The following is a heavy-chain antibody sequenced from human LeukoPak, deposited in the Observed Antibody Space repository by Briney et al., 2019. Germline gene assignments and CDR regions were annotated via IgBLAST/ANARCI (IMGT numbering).Heavy chain of an antibody. CDR1: GFTFSDYY. Sequence: GGSLRLSCAASGFTFSDYYMSWVRQAPGKGLVWVSRINSDGSSTSYADSVKGRFTISRDNAKNTLYLQMNSLRAEDTAVYYCARDKPGVVVAGDGMDVWGQGTTVTVSS. CDR2: INSDGSST. V-gene: IGHV3-74*01. CDR3: ARDKPGVVVAGDGMDV. J-gene: IGHJ6*02. D-gene: IGHD2-15*01.